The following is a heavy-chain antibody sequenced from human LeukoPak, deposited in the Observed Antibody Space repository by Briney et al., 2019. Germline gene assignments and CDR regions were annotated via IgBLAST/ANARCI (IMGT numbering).Heavy chain of an antibody. Sequence: GGSLRLSCAASGFTFSNYAMNWVRQAPGKGLEWVSAHSGSGGTTNYANSVKGRFTISRSNSKNTLYLQMNNLSVDDTAVYYCAKAVGYNTYWYFDLWGRGTLVTVSS. V-gene: IGHV3-23*01. CDR3: AKAVGYNTYWYFDL. J-gene: IGHJ2*01. CDR2: HSGSGGTT. CDR1: GFTFSNYA. D-gene: IGHD5-24*01.